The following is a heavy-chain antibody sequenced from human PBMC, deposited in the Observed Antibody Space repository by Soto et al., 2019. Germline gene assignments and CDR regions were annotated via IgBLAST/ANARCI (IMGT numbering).Heavy chain of an antibody. CDR3: ARDGGYCISTSCYGGYYYGMDV. CDR2: IIPIFGTA. J-gene: IGHJ6*02. V-gene: IGHV1-69*12. Sequence: QVQLVQSGAEVKKPGSSVKVSCKASGGTFSSYAISWVRQAPGQGLEWMGGIIPIFGTANYAQKFQGRVRMTADESTSTAYMELSSRRSEDTAVYYCARDGGYCISTSCYGGYYYGMDVWGQGTTVTVSS. CDR1: GGTFSSYA. D-gene: IGHD2-2*01.